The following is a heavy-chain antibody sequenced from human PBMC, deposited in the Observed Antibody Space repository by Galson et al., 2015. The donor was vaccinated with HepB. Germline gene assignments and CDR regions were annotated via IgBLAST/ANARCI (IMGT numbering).Heavy chain of an antibody. CDR1: GYTFTSYG. J-gene: IGHJ6*03. CDR3: AREALEVVAVTYEPDNYYYMDD. D-gene: IGHD2-15*01. CDR2: ISAYNGNT. Sequence: SVKVSCKASGYTFTSYGISWVRQAPGQGLEWMGWISAYNGNTNYAQKLQGRVTMTTDTSTSTAYMELRSLRSDDTAVYYCAREALEVVAVTYEPDNYYYMDDWVTGTMVTVSS. V-gene: IGHV1-18*01.